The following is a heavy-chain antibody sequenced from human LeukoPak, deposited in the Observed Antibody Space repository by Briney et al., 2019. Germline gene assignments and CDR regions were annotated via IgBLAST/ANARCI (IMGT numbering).Heavy chain of an antibody. D-gene: IGHD1-1*01. CDR3: VSHSRMQVRTDFEY. V-gene: IGHV3-23*01. CDR2: VSVGGGST. J-gene: IGHJ4*02. Sequence: GGSLRLSCAASGFTFSRFTMSWVRQAPGKGLEWVSVVSVGGGSTFYADSARGRFTISRDDSKNMLFLQMNSRRAEDTAIYYCVSHSRMQVRTDFEYWGQGTLVTVSS. CDR1: GFTFSRFT.